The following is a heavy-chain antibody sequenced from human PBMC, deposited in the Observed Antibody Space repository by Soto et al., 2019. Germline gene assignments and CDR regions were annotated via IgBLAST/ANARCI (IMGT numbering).Heavy chain of an antibody. D-gene: IGHD2-15*01. V-gene: IGHV3-33*01. CDR2: VWYDGSHE. J-gene: IGHJ4*02. Sequence: QVQLVESGGGVVQPGRSLRLSCVASGFTFSRYGMHWVRQAPGKGLEWVAGVWYDGSHEYYADSVKGRFTISRDNSKNTLFLQMNSLRDEDTAVYYCARGGLCSGGGCYGFFDSWGQGTLVTVSS. CDR1: GFTFSRYG. CDR3: ARGGLCSGGGCYGFFDS.